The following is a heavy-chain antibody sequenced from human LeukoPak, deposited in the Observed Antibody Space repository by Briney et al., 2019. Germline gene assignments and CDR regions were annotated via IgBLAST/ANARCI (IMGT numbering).Heavy chain of an antibody. CDR2: MSYGGYT. CDR3: ARRPCDILTGYPFAP. V-gene: IGHV4-39*01. D-gene: IGHD3-9*01. CDR1: GDSVTSSDYY. Sequence: SETLSLTCTVSGDSVTSSDYYWGWVRQPPGKGLEWIGSMSYGGYTDYNPSLKSRVTMPNDSSKNQFFLKLSSVTAADTALYYCARRPCDILTGYPFAPWGQGTLVAVSS. J-gene: IGHJ5*02.